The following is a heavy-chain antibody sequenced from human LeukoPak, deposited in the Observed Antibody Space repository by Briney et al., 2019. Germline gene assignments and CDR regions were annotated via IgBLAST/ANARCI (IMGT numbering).Heavy chain of an antibody. CDR3: ARHYYDSSGYYYYYYMDV. CDR1: GGSISSGDYY. D-gene: IGHD3-22*01. V-gene: IGHV4-30-4*08. J-gene: IGHJ6*03. CDR2: IYYSGST. Sequence: SETLSLTCTVSGGSISSGDYYWSWIRQPPGKGLEWIGYIYYSGSTYYNPSLKSRVTISVDTSKYQFSLKLSSVTAADTAVYYCARHYYDSSGYYYYYYMDVWGKGTTVTVSS.